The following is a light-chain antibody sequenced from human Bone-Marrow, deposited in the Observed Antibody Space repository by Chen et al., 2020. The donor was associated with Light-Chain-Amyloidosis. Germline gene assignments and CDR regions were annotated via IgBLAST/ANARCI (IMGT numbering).Light chain of an antibody. CDR1: DLPTKY. CDR3: QSADSSGTYEVI. J-gene: IGLJ2*01. Sequence: SYELTHPPSVSVSPGQTARITCSGDDLPTKYAYWYQQKPGQAPVLVIHRDTERPTGISERLSGSSSGTTATLTISGVQAEDEADYHCQSADSSGTYEVIFGGGTKLTVL. CDR2: RDT. V-gene: IGLV3-25*03.